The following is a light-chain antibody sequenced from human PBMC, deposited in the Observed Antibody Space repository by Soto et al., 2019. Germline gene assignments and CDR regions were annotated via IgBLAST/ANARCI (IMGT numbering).Light chain of an antibody. V-gene: IGKV3-20*01. CDR3: QQYET. Sequence: ELLLTQSPGRVSAFPGERASLSCRASQSVNHNLAWYQQKVGQAPRLLIYGASSRATGIPDRFSGSGSGTDFTLTISRLEPEDFAVYYCQQYETFGQGTKVDI. J-gene: IGKJ1*01. CDR2: GAS. CDR1: QSVNHN.